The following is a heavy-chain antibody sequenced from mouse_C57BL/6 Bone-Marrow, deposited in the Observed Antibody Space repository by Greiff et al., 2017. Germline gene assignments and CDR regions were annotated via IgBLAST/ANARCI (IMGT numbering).Heavy chain of an antibody. CDR2: IYPGSGST. V-gene: IGHV1-55*01. CDR1: GYTFTSYW. J-gene: IGHJ1*03. Sequence: QVQLKESGAELVKPGASVKMSCKASGYTFTSYWITWVQQRPGQGLEWIGDIYPGSGSTNYNEKFKSKATLTVDTSSSTAYMQLSSLTSEDSAVYYCAREGPYYSNFDVWGTGTTVTVSS. CDR3: AREGPYYSNFDV. D-gene: IGHD2-5*01.